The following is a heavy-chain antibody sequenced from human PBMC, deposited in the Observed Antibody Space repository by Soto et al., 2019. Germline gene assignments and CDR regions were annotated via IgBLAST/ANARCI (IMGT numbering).Heavy chain of an antibody. Sequence: GGSLRLSCAASGFTFSSYSMHCLRQAPGKGLEGVAVISHDGSNKYYADSVKGRFTISRDNSKNTLYLQMNSLRAEDTAVDYCAREDDQLPIMEVWGQGTTVTVSS. J-gene: IGHJ6*02. CDR2: ISHDGSNK. CDR1: GFTFSSYS. CDR3: AREDDQLPIMEV. D-gene: IGHD2-2*01. V-gene: IGHV3-30-3*01.